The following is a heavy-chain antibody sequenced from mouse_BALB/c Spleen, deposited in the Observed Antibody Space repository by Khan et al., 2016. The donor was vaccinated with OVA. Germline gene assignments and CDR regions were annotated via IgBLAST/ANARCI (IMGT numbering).Heavy chain of an antibody. CDR3: TRLAYYYDSEGFAY. CDR2: VSTGGSYT. CDR1: GFTFSTYG. J-gene: IGHJ3*01. Sequence: EVELVESGGDLVKPGGSLKLSCAASGFTFSTYGMSWVRQAPDKRLEWVATVSTGGSYTYYPDSVKGRFTISRDNANNTLYLQMSGLRSEDTAMFYCTRLAYYYDSEGFAYWGQGTLVTVSA. D-gene: IGHD1-1*01. V-gene: IGHV5-6*01.